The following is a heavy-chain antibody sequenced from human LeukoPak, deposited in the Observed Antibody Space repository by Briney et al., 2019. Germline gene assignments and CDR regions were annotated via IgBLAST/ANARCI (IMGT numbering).Heavy chain of an antibody. J-gene: IGHJ4*02. V-gene: IGHV1-2*02. D-gene: IGHD2-2*01. CDR2: INPHSGGT. Sequence: ASVKVSCKASGYTFTGYYLHWVRQAPGQGLEWMGWINPHSGGTNYAQKFQGRVTMTRDTSISTAYMELSRLRSDDTAVYYCVRDRTKYCSSTSCPLDYWGQGTLVTVSS. CDR1: GYTFTGYY. CDR3: VRDRTKYCSSTSCPLDY.